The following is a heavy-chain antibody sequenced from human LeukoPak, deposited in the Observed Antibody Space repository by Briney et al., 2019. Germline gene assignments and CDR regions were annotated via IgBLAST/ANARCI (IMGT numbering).Heavy chain of an antibody. Sequence: GGSLRLSCAASGFTFSSYWMHWVRQAPGKGLVWVSRINTDGSSTNYADSVKGRFTIPRDNAKNTLDLRMNSLRAEDTAVYYCARAEDCSSTSCPRSFDIWGQGTMVTVSS. D-gene: IGHD2-2*01. CDR1: GFTFSSYW. V-gene: IGHV3-74*01. CDR3: ARAEDCSSTSCPRSFDI. J-gene: IGHJ3*02. CDR2: INTDGSST.